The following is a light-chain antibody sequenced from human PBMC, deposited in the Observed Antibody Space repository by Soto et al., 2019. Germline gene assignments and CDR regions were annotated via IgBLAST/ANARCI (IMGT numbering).Light chain of an antibody. CDR3: GAWDSSLSALV. V-gene: IGLV1-51*01. CDR2: DNN. CDR1: SSNIGNNY. J-gene: IGLJ3*02. Sequence: QSVLTQPPSVSAAPGQKVTISCSGGSSNIGNNYVSWYQQLPGTAPKLIIYDNNERPSGIPDRFSGSKSGTSATLGITGLQTGDEADYYCGAWDSSLSALVFGGGTKLTVL.